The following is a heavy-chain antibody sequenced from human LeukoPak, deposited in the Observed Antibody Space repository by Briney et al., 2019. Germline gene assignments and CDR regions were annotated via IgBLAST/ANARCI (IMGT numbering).Heavy chain of an antibody. D-gene: IGHD4-17*01. V-gene: IGHV4-59*08. Sequence: SEALSLTCTVSGGSISSYYWSWIRQPPGKGLEWIGYIYYSGSTNYNPSLKSRVTISVDTSKNQFSLKLSSVTAADTAVYYCASSPTDGAFDYWGQGTLVTVSS. J-gene: IGHJ4*02. CDR1: GGSISSYY. CDR2: IYYSGST. CDR3: ASSPTDGAFDY.